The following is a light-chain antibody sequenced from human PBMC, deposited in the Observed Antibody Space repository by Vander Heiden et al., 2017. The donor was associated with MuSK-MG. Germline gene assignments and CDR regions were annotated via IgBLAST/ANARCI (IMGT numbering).Light chain of an antibody. CDR2: QAS. J-gene: IGKJ3*01. CDR3: QQYNGYSIFT. Sequence: IQMTQSPSTLSASLGDRATLTCRASQNIGFWLAWYQQKPGKAPKLLIYQASSLESGVPSRFSGSGSGTEFTLTISSLQPDDFATYYCQQYNGYSIFTFGPGTKVDIK. CDR1: QNIGFW. V-gene: IGKV1-5*03.